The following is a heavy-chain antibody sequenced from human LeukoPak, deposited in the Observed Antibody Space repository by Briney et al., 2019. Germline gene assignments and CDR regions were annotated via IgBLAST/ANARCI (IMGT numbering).Heavy chain of an antibody. CDR2: INSDGSST. CDR1: GFTFSSYW. J-gene: IGHJ4*02. V-gene: IGHV3-74*01. D-gene: IGHD6-19*01. Sequence: PGGSLRLSCAASGFTFSSYWMHWVRQAPGKGLLWVSRINSDGSSTSYADSVKGRFTISRDNAKNTLYLQMNSLRAEDTAVYYCARVVPGYSSGWYPDYWGQGTLVTVSS. CDR3: ARVVPGYSSGWYPDY.